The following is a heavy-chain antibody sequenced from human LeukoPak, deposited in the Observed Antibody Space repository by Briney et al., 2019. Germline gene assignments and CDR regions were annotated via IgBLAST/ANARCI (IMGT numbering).Heavy chain of an antibody. CDR2: INHSGST. Sequence: SETLSLTCAVYGGSFSGYYWSWIRQPPGKGLEWIGEINHSGSTNYNPSLKSRVTISVGTSKNQFSLKLSSVTAADTAVYYCASASQYSSSWYRGWWFDPWGQGTLVTVSS. D-gene: IGHD6-13*01. J-gene: IGHJ5*02. CDR3: ASASQYSSSWYRGWWFDP. CDR1: GGSFSGYY. V-gene: IGHV4-34*01.